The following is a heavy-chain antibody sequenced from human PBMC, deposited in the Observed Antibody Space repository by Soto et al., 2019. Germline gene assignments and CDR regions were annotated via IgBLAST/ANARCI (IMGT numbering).Heavy chain of an antibody. Sequence: ETLSLTCTVSGGSISSYYWSWIRQPPGKGLEWIGYIYYSGSTYYNPSLKSRVTISVDTSKNQFSLKLSSVTAADTAVYYCARASSGWYGWEAFDIWGQGTMVTVSS. V-gene: IGHV4-59*12. CDR1: GGSISSYY. J-gene: IGHJ3*02. CDR2: IYYSGST. CDR3: ARASSGWYGWEAFDI. D-gene: IGHD6-19*01.